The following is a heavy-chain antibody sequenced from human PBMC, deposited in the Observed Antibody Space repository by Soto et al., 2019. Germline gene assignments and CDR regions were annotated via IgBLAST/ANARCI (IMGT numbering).Heavy chain of an antibody. V-gene: IGHV4-34*01. CDR2: INHSGNT. Sequence: QMHLQQWGAGLLKPSETLSLTCAVYGGSFSGYYWSWIRQSPGKGLEWIGQINHSGNTNYSPSLKSRVPISVDTSKNQFSLNLSSVTAADTAVYYCARGGEYSTSFDYWGQGTLVTVSS. CDR3: ARGGEYSTSFDY. D-gene: IGHD6-6*01. CDR1: GGSFSGYY. J-gene: IGHJ4*02.